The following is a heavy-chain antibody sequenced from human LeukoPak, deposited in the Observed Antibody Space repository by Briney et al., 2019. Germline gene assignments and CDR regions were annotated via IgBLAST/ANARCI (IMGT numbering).Heavy chain of an antibody. Sequence: GASVKVSCKASGGTFSSYAISWVRQAPGQGLEWMGGIIPIFGTANYAQKFQGRVTITADESTSTAYMELSSLRSEDTAVYYCARRLTRGNWFDPWGQGTLVTVSS. V-gene: IGHV1-69*13. D-gene: IGHD3-10*01. J-gene: IGHJ5*02. CDR1: GGTFSSYA. CDR2: IIPIFGTA. CDR3: ARRLTRGNWFDP.